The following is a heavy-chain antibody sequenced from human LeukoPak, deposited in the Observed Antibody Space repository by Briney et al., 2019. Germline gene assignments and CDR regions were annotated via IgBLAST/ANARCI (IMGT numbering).Heavy chain of an antibody. D-gene: IGHD5-12*01. Sequence: SETLSLTCTVSGGSISSYYWSWIRQPPGKGLEWIAYISDIGSIDYNPSLKGRVTISVDTSKNQFSLKLRSVTAADTAVYYCARKTWVRFDYWGQGTLVTVSS. CDR1: GGSISSYY. J-gene: IGHJ4*02. V-gene: IGHV4-59*12. CDR2: ISDIGSI. CDR3: ARKTWVRFDY.